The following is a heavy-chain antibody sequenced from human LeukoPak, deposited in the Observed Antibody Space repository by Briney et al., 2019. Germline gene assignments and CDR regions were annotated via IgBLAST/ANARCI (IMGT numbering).Heavy chain of an antibody. CDR3: ASSYDSPGGPFDY. J-gene: IGHJ4*02. D-gene: IGHD3-22*01. Sequence: PSQTLSLTCTVSGGPISSGGYYWSWIRQHPGKGLEWIGYIYYSGSTYYNPSLKSRVTISVDTSKNQFSLKLSSVTAADTAVYYCASSYDSPGGPFDYWGQGTLVTVSS. CDR2: IYYSGST. V-gene: IGHV4-31*03. CDR1: GGPISSGGYY.